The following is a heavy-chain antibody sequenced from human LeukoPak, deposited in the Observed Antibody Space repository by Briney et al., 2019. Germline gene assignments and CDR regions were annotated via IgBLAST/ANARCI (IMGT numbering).Heavy chain of an antibody. J-gene: IGHJ3*02. CDR1: GFTFSSSA. CDR2: ITDSGDGT. CDR3: AREMGNMITFGGVIAGPGDAFDI. Sequence: GGSLRLSCAASGFTFSSSAMSWLRQAPGKGLHWVSSITDSGDGTYYADSVKGRFTISRDDSKNTLYLQMNSLRAEDTAVYYCAREMGNMITFGGVIAGPGDAFDIWGQGTMVTVSS. V-gene: IGHV3-23*01. D-gene: IGHD3-16*02.